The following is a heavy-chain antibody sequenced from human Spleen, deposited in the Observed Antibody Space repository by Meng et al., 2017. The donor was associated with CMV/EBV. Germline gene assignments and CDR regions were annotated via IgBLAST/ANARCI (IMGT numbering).Heavy chain of an antibody. CDR2: ISGSSSYI. Sequence: GESLKISCTASKFTLNTYSMNWVRQAPGKGLEWVSSISGSSSYIYYADSVKGRFTISRDNAKNSLYLQMNRLRAEDTAIYYCATAGLRAAAVTRSDSWGQGTLVTVSS. J-gene: IGHJ4*02. CDR3: ATAGLRAAAVTRSDS. D-gene: IGHD6-13*01. V-gene: IGHV3-21*04. CDR1: KFTLNTYS.